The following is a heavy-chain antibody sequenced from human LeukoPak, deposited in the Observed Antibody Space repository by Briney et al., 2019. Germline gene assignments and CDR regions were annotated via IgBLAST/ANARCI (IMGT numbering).Heavy chain of an antibody. Sequence: GGSLRLSCAASGFTFSSYWMHWVRQAPGKGLVWVSRINSDGSNTRCADSVKGRFTISRDNAKNTLYLQMNSLRAEDTAVHYCVRDGPGDFPVDYWGQGTLVTVSS. CDR2: INSDGSNT. CDR3: VRDGPGDFPVDY. J-gene: IGHJ4*02. V-gene: IGHV3-74*01. D-gene: IGHD2/OR15-2a*01. CDR1: GFTFSSYW.